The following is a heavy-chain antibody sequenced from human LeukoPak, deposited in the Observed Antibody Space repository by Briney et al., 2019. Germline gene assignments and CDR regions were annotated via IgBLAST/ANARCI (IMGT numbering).Heavy chain of an antibody. D-gene: IGHD2-2*01. V-gene: IGHV3-9*01. Sequence: PGGSLRPSWEASELTFDDYAMPGFRQAPGKGLDWVSGISWNSGSIGYADSVKGRFTISRDNAKNSLYLQMNSLRAEDTALYYCAKDLSSTRSFSGWFDPWGQGTLVTVSS. J-gene: IGHJ5*02. CDR3: AKDLSSTRSFSGWFDP. CDR2: ISWNSGSI. CDR1: ELTFDDYA.